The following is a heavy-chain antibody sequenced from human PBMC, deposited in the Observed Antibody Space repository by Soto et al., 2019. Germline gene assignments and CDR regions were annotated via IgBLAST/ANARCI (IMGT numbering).Heavy chain of an antibody. Sequence: QVQLQESGPGLVRPSQTLSLTCTVSGGSLNSGGYFWSWIRQVPGKGLEWIGYVYSGDIAYYNPSLLIRVTISLDTSKKQFSLTLTSVTAADTAIYFCAREVMTSVTRGWFDPWGQGTLVTVSS. V-gene: IGHV4-31*03. D-gene: IGHD4-17*01. J-gene: IGHJ5*02. CDR3: AREVMTSVTRGWFDP. CDR2: VYSGDIA. CDR1: GGSLNSGGYF.